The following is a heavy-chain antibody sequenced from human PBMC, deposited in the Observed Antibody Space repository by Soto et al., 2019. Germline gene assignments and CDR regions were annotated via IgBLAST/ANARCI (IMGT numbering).Heavy chain of an antibody. CDR3: ARHGGVMRFGELLRVSYYYYGMDV. CDR1: GGTFSSYA. CDR2: IIPIFGTA. V-gene: IGHV1-69*13. Sequence: GASVKVSCKAPGGTFSSYAISWVRQAPGQGLEWMGGIIPIFGTANYAQKFQGRVTITADESTSTAYMELSSLRSEDTAVYYCARHGGVMRFGELLRVSYYYYGMDVWGQGTTVTVSS. J-gene: IGHJ6*02. D-gene: IGHD3-10*01.